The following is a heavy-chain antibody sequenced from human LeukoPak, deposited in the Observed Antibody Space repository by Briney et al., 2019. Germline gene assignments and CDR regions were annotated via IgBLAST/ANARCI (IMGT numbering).Heavy chain of an antibody. J-gene: IGHJ4*02. D-gene: IGHD6-19*01. CDR3: ARGHSSGWYFDY. CDR2: IGTAGDT. V-gene: IGHV3-13*01. Sequence: GGSLRLSCAASGFTFSSYDMHWVRQATGKGLEWVSAIGTAGDTYYPGSVKGRFTISRDNSKNTLYLQMNSLRAEDTAVYYCARGHSSGWYFDYWGQGTLVTVSS. CDR1: GFTFSSYD.